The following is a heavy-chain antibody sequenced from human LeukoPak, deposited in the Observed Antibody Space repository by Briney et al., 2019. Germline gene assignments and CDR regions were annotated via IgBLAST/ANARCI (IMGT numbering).Heavy chain of an antibody. Sequence: GASVKVSCKASGYSFTSFGMNWVRQAPGQGLEWLGWINTNTGNPTYGQGFTGRFVFSMDTSVSTAYLQISSLKADDTAVYYCARDGRFPPEVLPRYFDYWGQGTLVTVSS. CDR1: GYSFTSFG. CDR3: ARDGRFPPEVLPRYFDY. CDR2: INTNTGNP. V-gene: IGHV7-4-1*02. J-gene: IGHJ4*02. D-gene: IGHD1-26*01.